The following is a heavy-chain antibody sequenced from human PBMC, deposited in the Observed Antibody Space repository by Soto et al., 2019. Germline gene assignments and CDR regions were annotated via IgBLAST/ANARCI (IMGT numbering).Heavy chain of an antibody. Sequence: PSETLSLTXTVSGGSISSYYWSWIRQPPGKGLEWIGYIYYSGSTNYNPSLKSRVTISVDTSKNQFSLKLSSVTAADTAVYYCARDRESNSGFWSGSYYYGMDVWGQGTTVTVS. CDR2: IYYSGST. CDR3: ARDRESNSGFWSGSYYYGMDV. CDR1: GGSISSYY. D-gene: IGHD3-3*01. V-gene: IGHV4-59*01. J-gene: IGHJ6*02.